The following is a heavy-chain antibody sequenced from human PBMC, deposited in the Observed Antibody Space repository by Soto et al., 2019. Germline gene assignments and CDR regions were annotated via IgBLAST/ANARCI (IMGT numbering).Heavy chain of an antibody. D-gene: IGHD3-22*01. CDR1: GVTVSSDAYY. Sequence: SETLSLTCTVSGVTVSSDAYYWSWIRQRPGKGLEWIGNIYHTGTTYYSPSLKSRVTLSVDTSKNQFSLRLSSVTAADTGVYYCARGGYYYDSSGPIDYWGQGTLVTVSS. CDR2: IYHTGTT. V-gene: IGHV4-30-4*08. CDR3: ARGGYYYDSSGPIDY. J-gene: IGHJ4*02.